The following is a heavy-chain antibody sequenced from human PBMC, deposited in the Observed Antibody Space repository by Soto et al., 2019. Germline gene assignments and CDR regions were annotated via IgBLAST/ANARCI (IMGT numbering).Heavy chain of an antibody. CDR2: IFSNDEK. Sequence: SGPTLVNPTETLTLTCTVSGFSLSNARMGVSWIRQPPGKALEWLAHIFSNDEKSYSTSLKSRLTISKDTSKSQVVLTMTNMDPVDKATYYCARINHDSSGYLEYFQHWGQGTLVTVSS. CDR3: ARINHDSSGYLEYFQH. CDR1: GFSLSNARMG. J-gene: IGHJ1*01. D-gene: IGHD3-22*01. V-gene: IGHV2-26*01.